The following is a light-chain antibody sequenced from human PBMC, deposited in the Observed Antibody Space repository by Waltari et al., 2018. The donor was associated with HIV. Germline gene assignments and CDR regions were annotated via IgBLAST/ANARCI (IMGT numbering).Light chain of an antibody. CDR1: SSDVGGYNY. CDR2: EVS. J-gene: IGLJ3*02. V-gene: IGLV2-14*01. Sequence: QSALTQPASVSGSPGQSITISCTGTSSDVGGYNYVSWYHQHPGKAPKLMIYEVSNLPSGVSNRSSGSKSGNTASLTISGLQAEDEADYYCSSYTSSSTRVFGGGTKLTVL. CDR3: SSYTSSSTRV.